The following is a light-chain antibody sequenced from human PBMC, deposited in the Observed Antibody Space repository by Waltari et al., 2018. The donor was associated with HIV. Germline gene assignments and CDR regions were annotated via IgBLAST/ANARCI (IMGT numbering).Light chain of an antibody. CDR2: DVN. CDR3: SSYAGGSNFV. CDR1: SEDVGRYDY. J-gene: IGLJ1*01. V-gene: IGLV2-8*01. Sequence: QSALTQPPSASGSAGQSVTISCTGGSEDVGRYDYVSWYQQHPGTAPKVIIYDVNERPSGVPDRFSGFKSGNTASLTVSGLQAEDEADYYCSSYAGGSNFVFGTGTKVTVV.